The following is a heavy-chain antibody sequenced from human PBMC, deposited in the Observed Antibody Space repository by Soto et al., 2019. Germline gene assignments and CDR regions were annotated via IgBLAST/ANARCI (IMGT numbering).Heavy chain of an antibody. Sequence: SETLSLTCTVSGGSISSYYWSWIRQPPGKGLEWIGYIYYSGSTNYNPSLKSRVTISVDTSKNQFSLKLSSVTAADTAVYYCARAHGVTISLMRGTFDYWGQGTLVTVSS. V-gene: IGHV4-59*12. D-gene: IGHD3-3*01. CDR3: ARAHGVTISLMRGTFDY. J-gene: IGHJ4*02. CDR1: GGSISSYY. CDR2: IYYSGST.